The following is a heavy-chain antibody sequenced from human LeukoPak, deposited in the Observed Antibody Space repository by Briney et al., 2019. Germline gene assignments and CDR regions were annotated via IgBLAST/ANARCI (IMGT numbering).Heavy chain of an antibody. CDR3: AKNIVVVPAAMWWSVVSSYYYMDV. CDR2: ISPNSGGT. Sequence: GASVKVSCKASGYTFTGYYMHWVRQAPGQGLEWMGWISPNSGGTNYAQKFQGRVTMTRDTSISTAYMELSRLRSDDTAVYYCAKNIVVVPAAMWWSVVSSYYYMDVWGKGTTVTISS. J-gene: IGHJ6*03. V-gene: IGHV1-2*02. D-gene: IGHD2-2*01. CDR1: GYTFTGYY.